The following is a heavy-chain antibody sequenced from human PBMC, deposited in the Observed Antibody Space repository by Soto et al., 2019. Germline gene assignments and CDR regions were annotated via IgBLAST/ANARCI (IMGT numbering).Heavy chain of an antibody. D-gene: IGHD2-8*01. CDR1: GYTFTSYG. V-gene: IGHV1-18*01. CDR2: ISAYNGNT. CDR3: ARVIVLMVYAEQLHFDY. J-gene: IGHJ4*02. Sequence: GASVKVSCKASGYTFTSYGISWVRQAPGQGLEWMGWISAYNGNTNYAQKLQGRVTMTTDTSTSTAYMELRSLRSDDTAVYYCARVIVLMVYAEQLHFDYWGQGTRVTVSS.